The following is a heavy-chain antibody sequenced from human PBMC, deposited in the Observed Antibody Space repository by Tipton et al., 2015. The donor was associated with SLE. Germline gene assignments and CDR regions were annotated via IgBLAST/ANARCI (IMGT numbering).Heavy chain of an antibody. J-gene: IGHJ4*02. D-gene: IGHD2-15*01. CDR3: ARGSVVADDY. Sequence: TLSLTCTVSGASISSNYWNWIRQSPGKGLEWIGYIHYSRDTNYNPSLKSRVTISVDTSKNQLSLKLTSVTAADTAVCYCARGSVVADDYWGQGTLVTVSS. CDR2: IHYSRDT. V-gene: IGHV4-59*01. CDR1: GASISSNY.